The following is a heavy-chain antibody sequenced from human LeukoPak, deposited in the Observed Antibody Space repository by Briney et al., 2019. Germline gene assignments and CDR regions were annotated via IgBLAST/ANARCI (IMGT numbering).Heavy chain of an antibody. Sequence: GGSLRLSCTASGFTFGDYSMTWFRQAPGKGLEWVSFIRNKASGGTTEHAASVRGRFTTSRDDSKSIAYLQMNSLKTEDTALYYCTRDRIMTDFWGQGTLVTVSS. D-gene: IGHD2-15*01. CDR1: GFTFGDYS. CDR2: IRNKASGGTT. CDR3: TRDRIMTDF. V-gene: IGHV3-49*03. J-gene: IGHJ4*02.